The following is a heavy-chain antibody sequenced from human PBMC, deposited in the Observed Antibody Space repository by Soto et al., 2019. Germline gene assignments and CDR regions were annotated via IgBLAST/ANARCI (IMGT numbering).Heavy chain of an antibody. J-gene: IGHJ4*02. CDR2: INPINGKA. V-gene: IGHV1-69*13. Sequence: GASVKVSCKASGYTFTNYAMHWVRQAPGQGLEWMGGINPINGKANYAQKFQGRVTITADESATTAYMELSSLRSEDTAVYYCARRLLARYYFDYWGQGTLVTVSS. D-gene: IGHD5-12*01. CDR3: ARRLLARYYFDY. CDR1: GYTFTNYA.